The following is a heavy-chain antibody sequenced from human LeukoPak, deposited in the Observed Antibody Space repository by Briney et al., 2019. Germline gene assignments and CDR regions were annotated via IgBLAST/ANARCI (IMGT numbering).Heavy chain of an antibody. CDR3: SCLKEIAVTGASATYLDY. J-gene: IGHJ4*02. CDR1: GDTFSSYG. D-gene: IGHD6-19*01. CDR2: IIPIFGTA. V-gene: IGHV1-69*13. Sequence: SVKVSCKASGDTFSSYGISWVRQAPGQGLEWMGGIIPIFGTANYAQKFQGRVTITAEESTNTAYMELNTLRSEDTAVYFCSCLKEIAVTGASATYLDYWGQGTLVTVSS.